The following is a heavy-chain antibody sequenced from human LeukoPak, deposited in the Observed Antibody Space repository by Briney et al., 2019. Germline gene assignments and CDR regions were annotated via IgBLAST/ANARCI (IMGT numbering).Heavy chain of an antibody. CDR1: GYTFTSYG. D-gene: IGHD6-19*01. Sequence: ASVKVSCKASGYTFTSYGISWVRQAPGQGLEWMGWISAYNGNTNYAQKLQGRVTMTTDTSTSTAYMELRSLRSDDTAVYYCARDQPMAYSSGWYNLRTSALGVFDYWGQGTLVTVSS. J-gene: IGHJ4*02. V-gene: IGHV1-18*01. CDR2: ISAYNGNT. CDR3: ARDQPMAYSSGWYNLRTSALGVFDY.